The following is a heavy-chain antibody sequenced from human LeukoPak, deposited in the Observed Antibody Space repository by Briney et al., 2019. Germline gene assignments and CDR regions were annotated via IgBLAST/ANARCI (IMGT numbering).Heavy chain of an antibody. J-gene: IGHJ4*02. CDR1: GFTFDDYA. CDR3: AKLGDGGHREYYFDY. CDR2: ISWNSGSI. Sequence: PGGSLRLSCAASGFTFDDYAMHWVRQAPGKGLEWVSGISWNSGSIGYADSVKGRFTISRDNAKNSLYLQMNSLRAEGTALYYCAKLGDGGHREYYFDYWGQGTLVTVSS. V-gene: IGHV3-9*01. D-gene: IGHD2-21*02.